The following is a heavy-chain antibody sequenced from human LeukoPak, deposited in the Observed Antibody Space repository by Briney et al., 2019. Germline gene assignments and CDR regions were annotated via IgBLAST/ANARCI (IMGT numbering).Heavy chain of an antibody. Sequence: SETLSLTCTVSGGSISSYYWGWIRQPPGKGLEWIGSIYYSGSTYYNPSLNIRVTISVDTSKNQFSLNLRSVTAADTAVYYCAREILYDSTGYYLWGQGTLVTVSS. CDR3: AREILYDSTGYYL. J-gene: IGHJ4*02. CDR1: GGSISSYY. D-gene: IGHD3-22*01. V-gene: IGHV4-39*07. CDR2: IYYSGST.